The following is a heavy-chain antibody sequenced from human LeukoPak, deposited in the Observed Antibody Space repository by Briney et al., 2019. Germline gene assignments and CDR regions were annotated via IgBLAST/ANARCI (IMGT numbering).Heavy chain of an antibody. J-gene: IGHJ5*02. CDR1: GGSISSSSYY. D-gene: IGHD3-9*01. V-gene: IGHV4-39*07. CDR2: IYYSGST. Sequence: PSETLSLTCTVSGGSISSSSYYWGWIRQPPGKGLEWIGSIYYSGSTYYNPSLKSRVTISVDTSKNQFSLKLSSVTAADTAVYYCASSVLRYFDWLPRGPTNWFDPWGQGTLVTVSS. CDR3: ASSVLRYFDWLPRGPTNWFDP.